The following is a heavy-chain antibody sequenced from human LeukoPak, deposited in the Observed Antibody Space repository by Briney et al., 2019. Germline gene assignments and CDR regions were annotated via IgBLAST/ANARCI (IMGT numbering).Heavy chain of an antibody. J-gene: IGHJ5*02. CDR1: GGSFSGYY. CDR2: INHSGST. Sequence: PSETLSLTCAVYGGSFSGYYWSWIRQPPGKGLEWIGEINHSGSTTYNPSFKSGVTISVDTSKNHFSLKLSSVTAAATAVYYCARHPNTRYCSSTSCYGGPTNNNWFDPWGQGTLVTVSS. CDR3: ARHPNTRYCSSTSCYGGPTNNNWFDP. V-gene: IGHV4-34*01. D-gene: IGHD2-2*01.